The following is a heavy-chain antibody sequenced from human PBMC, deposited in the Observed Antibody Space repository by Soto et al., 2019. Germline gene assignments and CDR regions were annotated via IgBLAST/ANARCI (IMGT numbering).Heavy chain of an antibody. CDR1: GFTVSSNY. Sequence: GGSLRLSCAASGFTVSSNYMSWVRQAPGKGLEWVSVIYSGGSTYYADSVKGRFTISRDNSKNTLYLQMNSLRAEDTAVYYCASPGYSGYDYPSPAAFDIWGQGTMVTASS. CDR2: IYSGGST. D-gene: IGHD5-12*01. CDR3: ASPGYSGYDYPSPAAFDI. J-gene: IGHJ3*02. V-gene: IGHV3-66*01.